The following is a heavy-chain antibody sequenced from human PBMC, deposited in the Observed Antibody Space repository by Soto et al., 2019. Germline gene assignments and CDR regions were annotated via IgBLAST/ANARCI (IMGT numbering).Heavy chain of an antibody. V-gene: IGHV3-30*03. CDR1: GFTFTTCG. Sequence: QVQLVESGGGVVQPGRALRLSCAASGFTFTTCGMHWVRQAPGKWLEWVALISHDGSNKYYAESVKCRFTISRDNSKNTLNLQMNSLRAEDTAVYYCASNYYDFWSGYYDYYYLDVWGKGKTVTVSS. CDR3: ASNYYDFWSGYYDYYYLDV. CDR2: ISHDGSNK. D-gene: IGHD3-3*01. J-gene: IGHJ6*03.